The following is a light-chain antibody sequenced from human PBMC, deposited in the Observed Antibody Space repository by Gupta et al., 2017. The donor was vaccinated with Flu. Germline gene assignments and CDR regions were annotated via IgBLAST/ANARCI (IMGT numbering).Light chain of an antibody. J-gene: IGLJ2*01. Sequence: QSVLTQPPSVSGTPGQRIIISCSGSRSNVGTYYVYWYQQLPGTAPKVLIRSDSDRPSGGPDRISGSKSGTSASLVISGLRAEEEADYYCATWDDSRGDQMIFGGGTKLTVL. CDR2: SDS. CDR3: ATWDDSRGDQMI. V-gene: IGLV1-47*01. CDR1: RSNVGTYY.